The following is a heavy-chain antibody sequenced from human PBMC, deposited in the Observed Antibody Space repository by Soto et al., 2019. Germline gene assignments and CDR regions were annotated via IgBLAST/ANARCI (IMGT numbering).Heavy chain of an antibody. D-gene: IGHD6-6*01. V-gene: IGHV3-21*01. J-gene: IGHJ6*02. CDR1: GFTFSSYS. CDR3: ARDFGAARTYYGMDV. CDR2: ISSSSSYI. Sequence: GGSLRLSCAASGFTFSSYSMNRVRQAPGKGLEWVSSISSSSSYIYYADSVKGRFTISRDNAKNSLYLQMNSLRAEDTAVYYCARDFGAARTYYGMDVWGQGTTVTVSS.